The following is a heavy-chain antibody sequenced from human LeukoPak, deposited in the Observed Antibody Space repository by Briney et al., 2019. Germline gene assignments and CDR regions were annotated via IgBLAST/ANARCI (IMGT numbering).Heavy chain of an antibody. V-gene: IGHV5-51*01. CDR1: GYSFVLYY. J-gene: IGHJ3*01. CDR2: IYPGDSDT. CDR3: ARRRGSGYYSFDV. D-gene: IGHD3-3*01. Sequence: GESPKIFRWGSGYSFVLYYIGWVRQMPGKGLEVMGIIYPGDSDTKYNPSFQGQVTMSADKSMNTASPHWNNLKASDSATYYCARRRGSGYYSFDVWGQGTIVTVSS.